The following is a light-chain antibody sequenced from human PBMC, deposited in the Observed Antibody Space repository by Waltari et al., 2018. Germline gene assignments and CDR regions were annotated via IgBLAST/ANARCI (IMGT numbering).Light chain of an antibody. CDR3: HHYYIPPLT. CDR1: QSVLYNSNNKNY. CDR2: WAS. J-gene: IGKJ5*01. V-gene: IGKV4-1*01. Sequence: DIVMTQSPDSLAVSLGERATINCKSSQSVLYNSNNKNYLSWYQQKPGQPPKLLIYWASVRASGVPDRFSGSGSGTDFTLTISSLQAEDVAVYYCHHYYIPPLTFGQGTRLEI.